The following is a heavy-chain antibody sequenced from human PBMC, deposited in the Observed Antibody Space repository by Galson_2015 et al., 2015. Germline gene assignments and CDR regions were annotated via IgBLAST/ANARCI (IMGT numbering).Heavy chain of an antibody. CDR1: GFIVSSTS. J-gene: IGHJ4*02. Sequence: SLRLSCAASGFIVSSTSMSWVRQAPGKGLEWVSVIDSDDSTYYADSVKGRFTISRDKSKNNMFLQMNSLRAEDTAVYYCARGYGSIAVTYVVHWGQGTLVTVSS. D-gene: IGHD6-19*01. V-gene: IGHV3-53*01. CDR3: ARGYGSIAVTYVVH. CDR2: IDSDDST.